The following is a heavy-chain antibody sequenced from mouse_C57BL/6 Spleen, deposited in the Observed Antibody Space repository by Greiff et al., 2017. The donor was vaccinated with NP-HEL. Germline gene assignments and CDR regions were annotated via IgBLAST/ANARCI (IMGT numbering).Heavy chain of an antibody. CDR1: GFSLTSYG. V-gene: IGHV2-2*01. CDR2: IWSGGST. CDR3: ARTGRSYFDY. Sequence: VKLQESGPGLVQPSQSLSITCTVSGFSLTSYGVHWVRQSPGTGLEWLGVIWSGGSTDYNAAFISRLSISKDNSKSQVFFKMNSLQADDTAIYYCARTGRSYFDYWGQGTTLTVSS. D-gene: IGHD4-1*01. J-gene: IGHJ2*01.